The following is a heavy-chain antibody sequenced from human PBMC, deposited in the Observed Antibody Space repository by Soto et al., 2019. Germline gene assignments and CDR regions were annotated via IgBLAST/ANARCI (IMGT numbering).Heavy chain of an antibody. CDR2: INPNSGGT. J-gene: IGHJ6*02. V-gene: IGHV1-2*02. Sequence: ASVKVSCKASGYTFTGYYMHWVRQAPGQGLEWMGWINPNSGGTNYAQKFQGRVTMTRDTSISTAYMELSRLRSDDTAVYYCASPVGDNWNDVGYYGMDVWGQGTTVTAP. CDR3: ASPVGDNWNDVGYYGMDV. D-gene: IGHD1-1*01. CDR1: GYTFTGYY.